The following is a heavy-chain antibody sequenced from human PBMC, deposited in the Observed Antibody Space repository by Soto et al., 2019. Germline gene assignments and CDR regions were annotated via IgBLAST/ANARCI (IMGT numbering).Heavy chain of an antibody. D-gene: IGHD6-13*01. CDR3: ATDGGMAAAGPFDY. CDR1: GGSISSYY. J-gene: IGHJ4*02. Sequence: PSETLSLTCTVSGGSISSYYWSWIRQPPGKGLEWIGYIYYSGSTNYNPSLKSRVTISVDTSKNQFSLKLSSVTAADTAVYYCATDGGMAAAGPFDYWGQGTLVTVSS. V-gene: IGHV4-59*13. CDR2: IYYSGST.